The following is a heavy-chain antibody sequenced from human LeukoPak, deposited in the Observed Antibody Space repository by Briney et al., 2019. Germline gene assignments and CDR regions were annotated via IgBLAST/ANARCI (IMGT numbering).Heavy chain of an antibody. V-gene: IGHV4-61*02. Sequence: PSQTLSLTCSVSGGSISSGSYYGSWIRQPAGKGLGWIGRIYTSGSTNYNPSLKSRVTISVDTSKNQFSLKLSSVTPAATAVYYCARQEGVVVVAATPLTSMDVWGKGTTVTISS. CDR3: ARQEGVVVVAATPLTSMDV. D-gene: IGHD2-15*01. CDR2: IYTSGST. J-gene: IGHJ6*03. CDR1: GGSISSGSYY.